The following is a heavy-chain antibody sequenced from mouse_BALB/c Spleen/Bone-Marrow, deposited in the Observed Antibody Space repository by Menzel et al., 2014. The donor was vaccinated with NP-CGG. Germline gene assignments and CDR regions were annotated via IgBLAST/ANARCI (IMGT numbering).Heavy chain of an antibody. V-gene: IGHV14-3*02. J-gene: IGHJ4*01. CDR3: ARFQVRRHLDY. D-gene: IGHD2-14*01. CDR2: IDPANGNT. CDR1: GFNIKDTY. Sequence: VQLQQSGAELVKPGASVKLSCTASGFNIKDTYMHWVKQRPEQGLEWIGRIDPANGNTKYDPKFQGKATITADTSSNSAYLQLSSLTSEDTAVYYCARFQVRRHLDYWGQGTSVTVSS.